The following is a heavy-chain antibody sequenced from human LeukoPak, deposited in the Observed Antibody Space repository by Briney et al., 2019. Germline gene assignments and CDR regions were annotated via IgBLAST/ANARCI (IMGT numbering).Heavy chain of an antibody. D-gene: IGHD2-2*02. J-gene: IGHJ6*02. CDR3: VRERPLTVQVPTAIRGYYYGLDV. CDR1: GASITSGSLY. CDR2: VYSSGRT. Sequence: PSETLSLTCSVSGASITSGSLYWSWLRQSAGKGLGWIGRVYSSGRTNYNPSLESRVTMSVDTSKNQISLKLASVTAADTAVYYCVRERPLTVQVPTAIRGYYYGLDVWGQGTTVTV. V-gene: IGHV4-61*02.